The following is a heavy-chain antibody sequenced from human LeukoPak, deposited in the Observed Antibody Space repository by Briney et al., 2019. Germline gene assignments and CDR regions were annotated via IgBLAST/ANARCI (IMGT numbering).Heavy chain of an antibody. D-gene: IGHD6-13*01. CDR2: ISGSGGST. V-gene: IGHV3-23*01. CDR1: GFTFSSYA. J-gene: IGHJ4*02. Sequence: GGSLRLSCAASGFTFSSYAMSWVRQAPGKGLERVSAISGSGGSTYYADSVKGRFTISRDNSKNTLYLQINSLRAGDTAVYYCARGSSYSSSWYRSVYRGTHWGQGTLVTVSS. CDR3: ARGSSYSSSWYRSVYRGTH.